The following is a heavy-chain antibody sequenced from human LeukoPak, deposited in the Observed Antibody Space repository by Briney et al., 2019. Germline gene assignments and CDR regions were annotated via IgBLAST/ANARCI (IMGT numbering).Heavy chain of an antibody. CDR3: AKSWFGELWKFDY. J-gene: IGHJ4*02. V-gene: IGHV3-23*01. CDR1: GFTFISYA. CDR2: ISVSGDNS. Sequence: GGSLRLSCAAAGFTFISYAMSWVRQAPGKGLEWVSTISVSGDNSYYADSVKGRFTISRDNSKNTLYLHMNSLRAEDTAVYYSAKSWFGELWKFDYWGQGTLVTVSS. D-gene: IGHD3-10*01.